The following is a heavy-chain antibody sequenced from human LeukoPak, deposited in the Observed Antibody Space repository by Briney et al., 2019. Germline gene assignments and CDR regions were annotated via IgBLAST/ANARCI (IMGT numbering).Heavy chain of an antibody. D-gene: IGHD3-10*01. CDR3: ARGDYYGSPKVVAA. Sequence: ASVKVSCKASAYIFSDYFMYWVRQAPGQGLEWMGWINPNSGDTNYAQKFQDRVTMTRDTSISTAYIELNLLRSDDTAVYYCARGDYYGSPKVVAAWGQGTLVTVSS. CDR2: INPNSGDT. J-gene: IGHJ5*02. V-gene: IGHV1-2*02. CDR1: AYIFSDYF.